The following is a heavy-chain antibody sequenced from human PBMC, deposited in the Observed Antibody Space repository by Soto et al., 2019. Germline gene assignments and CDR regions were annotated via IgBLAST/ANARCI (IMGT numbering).Heavy chain of an antibody. D-gene: IGHD2-2*01. Sequence: QVQLVESGGGVVQPGRYLRLSCAASGFTFSNYGMHWVRQAPGKGLEWVAIISYDGDNEYYADSVRGRFTISRDNSKNTLYLQTSSLRHEDTAVYYCAKDGGPVYCNSPGCSAKHFDYWGQGTLVTGSS. V-gene: IGHV3-30*18. CDR2: ISYDGDNE. CDR1: GFTFSNYG. J-gene: IGHJ4*02. CDR3: AKDGGPVYCNSPGCSAKHFDY.